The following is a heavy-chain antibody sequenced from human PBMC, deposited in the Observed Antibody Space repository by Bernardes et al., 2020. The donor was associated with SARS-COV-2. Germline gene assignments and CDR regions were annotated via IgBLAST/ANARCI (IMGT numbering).Heavy chain of an antibody. CDR1: GFTFSRYT. J-gene: IGHJ4*02. V-gene: IGHV3-48*02. D-gene: IGHD3-3*01. CDR3: ARGEGCDFWDDNTSFDS. CDR2: ISCSSTSI. Sequence: GGSLRLSCAASGFTFSRYTMHWVRQAPGKGLEWVSYISCSSTSIYYADSVKGRYTISRDNAKNSLYLHMNSLRDEDTAVYYCARGEGCDFWDDNTSFDSWGQGTQVTVSS.